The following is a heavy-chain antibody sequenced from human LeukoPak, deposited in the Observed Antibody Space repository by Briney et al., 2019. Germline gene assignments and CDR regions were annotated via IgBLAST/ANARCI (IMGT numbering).Heavy chain of an antibody. CDR3: ARGFGKAAADVFGGYTMDV. D-gene: IGHD6-13*01. Sequence: GVSLRLSCAASGFTVNSNYMSWVRQAPGKGLEWVSPIYTGGSTYYADSVRGRFTISRDNSKNTLYLQMNSLRPEDTAIYYCARGFGKAAADVFGGYTMDVWGQGTTVTVSS. V-gene: IGHV3-66*02. CDR2: IYTGGST. J-gene: IGHJ6*02. CDR1: GFTVNSNY.